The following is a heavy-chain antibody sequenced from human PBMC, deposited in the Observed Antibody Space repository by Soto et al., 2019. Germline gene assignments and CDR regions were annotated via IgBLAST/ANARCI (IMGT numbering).Heavy chain of an antibody. CDR1: GGSFSGYY. CDR3: ARGLKWELLVGAWFDP. Sequence: SETLSLTCAVYGGSFSGYYWSWIRQPPGKGLEWIGEINHSGSTNYNPSLKSRVTISVDTSKNQFSLKLSSVTAADTAVYYCARGLKWELLVGAWFDPWGQGTLVTVSS. CDR2: INHSGST. D-gene: IGHD1-26*01. V-gene: IGHV4-34*01. J-gene: IGHJ5*02.